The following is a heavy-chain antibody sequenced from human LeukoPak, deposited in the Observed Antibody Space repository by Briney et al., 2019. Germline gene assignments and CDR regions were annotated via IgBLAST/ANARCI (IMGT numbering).Heavy chain of an antibody. V-gene: IGHV3-48*03. J-gene: IGHJ4*02. Sequence: GGSLRLSCAASGFTFSSYEMNWVRQAPGKGLEWVSYISSSGSTIYYADSMKGRFTISRDNAKNSLYLQMNSLRAEDTAVYYCARDSRTPGYSYGPRLDYWGQGTLVTVSS. CDR2: ISSSGSTI. D-gene: IGHD5-18*01. CDR1: GFTFSSYE. CDR3: ARDSRTPGYSYGPRLDY.